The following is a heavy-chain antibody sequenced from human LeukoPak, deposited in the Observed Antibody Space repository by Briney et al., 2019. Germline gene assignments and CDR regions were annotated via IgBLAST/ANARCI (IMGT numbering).Heavy chain of an antibody. CDR3: ARTIFWSGYPYFDY. CDR2: VDPEDGET. Sequence: ASVKVSCKVSGYTFTDYYMHWVQQAPGKGLEWMGLVDPEDGETIYAEKFQGRVTITADTSISTAYMELSRLRSDDTAVYYCARTIFWSGYPYFDYWGQGTLVTVSS. CDR1: GYTFTDYY. D-gene: IGHD3-3*01. V-gene: IGHV1-69-2*01. J-gene: IGHJ4*02.